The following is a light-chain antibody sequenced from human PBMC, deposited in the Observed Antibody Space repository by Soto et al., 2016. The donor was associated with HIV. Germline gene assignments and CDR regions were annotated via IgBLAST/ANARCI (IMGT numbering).Light chain of an antibody. CDR2: QAS. V-gene: IGKV1-5*03. J-gene: IGKJ2*01. CDR1: QSFSSW. CDR3: QQYDDYPYT. Sequence: DIQMTQSPSTLSASIGGRVTITCRASQSFSSWLAWYQQKPGKAPKLLMSQASVLETGVPSRFSGSGSGTEFTLTISSLQPEDFATYYCQQYDDYPYTFGQGTKLEIK.